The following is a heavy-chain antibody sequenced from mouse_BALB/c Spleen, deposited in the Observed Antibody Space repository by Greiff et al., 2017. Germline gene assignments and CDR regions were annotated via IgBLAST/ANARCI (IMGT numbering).Heavy chain of an antibody. V-gene: IGHV6-6*02. Sequence: EVKLVESGGGLVQPGGSMKLSCVASGFTFSNYWMNWVRQSPEKGLEWVAEIRLKSNNYATHYAESVKGRFTISRDDSKSSVYLQMNNLRAEDTGIYYCTRGDGNYWYFDVWGAGTTVTVSS. CDR2: IRLKSNNYAT. J-gene: IGHJ1*01. CDR1: GFTFSNYW. D-gene: IGHD2-1*01. CDR3: TRGDGNYWYFDV.